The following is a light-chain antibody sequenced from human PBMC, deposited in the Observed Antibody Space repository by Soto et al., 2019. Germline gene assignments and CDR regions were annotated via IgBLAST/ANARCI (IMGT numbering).Light chain of an antibody. Sequence: LTQPASVSGSPGQPITISCTGTRSDVGSFDSVAWYQHNPGKAPKLMIYDVSNRPSGVSSRFSGSKSCNTASPSISGLQTEDEANYYCTSFTPSSTLVFGTGTKVAVL. V-gene: IGLV2-14*01. CDR1: RSDVGSFDS. J-gene: IGLJ1*01. CDR3: TSFTPSSTLV. CDR2: DVS.